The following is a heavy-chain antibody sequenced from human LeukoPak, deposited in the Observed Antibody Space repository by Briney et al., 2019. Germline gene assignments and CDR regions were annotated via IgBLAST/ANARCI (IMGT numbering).Heavy chain of an antibody. CDR2: INQDGIDK. J-gene: IGHJ3*02. CDR3: ARERRGQGHYDFWSGYPDAFDI. Sequence: PGGSLRLSCAASGFTFSHYWMSWVRQAPGKGLEWVANINQDGIDKYYVDSVKGRFTISRDNAKNSLYLQMNSLRAEDTAVYYCARERRGQGHYDFWSGYPDAFDIWGQGTMVTVSS. V-gene: IGHV3-7*01. D-gene: IGHD3-3*01. CDR1: GFTFSHYW.